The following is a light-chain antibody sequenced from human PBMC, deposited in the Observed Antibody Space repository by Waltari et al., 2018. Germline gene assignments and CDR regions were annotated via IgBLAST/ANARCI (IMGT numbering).Light chain of an antibody. J-gene: IGKJ2*01. V-gene: IGKV1-39*01. CDR3: QPSYTTPYA. CDR1: QNLGRY. Sequence: DFQLTQYPSSLSASVGHRVTIACRTSQNLGRYLNWYQQKPGKAPKILIYAASTLYSGVPSRFSATGSGTYFTLTISSLQPEDFATYYRQPSYTTPYAFGQGTKLEI. CDR2: AAS.